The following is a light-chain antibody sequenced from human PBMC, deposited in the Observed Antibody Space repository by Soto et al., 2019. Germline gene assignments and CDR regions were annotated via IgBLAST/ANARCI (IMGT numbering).Light chain of an antibody. Sequence: DIVMTQSPDSLAVSLGERATINCKSSQSVLYSSNNKNYLAWYQQKPGQPPKLLIYWASNRQSGVPDRFSGSGSGTDFTLTIRNLQAEDFATYYCQQSYSTPTFGQGTRLEIK. CDR2: WAS. J-gene: IGKJ5*01. V-gene: IGKV4-1*01. CDR1: QSVLYSSNNKNY. CDR3: QQSYSTPT.